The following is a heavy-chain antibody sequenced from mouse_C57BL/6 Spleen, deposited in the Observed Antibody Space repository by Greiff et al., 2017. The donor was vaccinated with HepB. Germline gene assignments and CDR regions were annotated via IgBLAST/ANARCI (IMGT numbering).Heavy chain of an antibody. V-gene: IGHV1-50*01. D-gene: IGHD2-4*01. CDR3: ARGVYDYSWFAY. CDR1: GYTFTSYW. J-gene: IGHJ3*01. CDR2: IDPSDSYT. Sequence: VQLQQPGAELVKPGASVKLSCKASGYTFTSYWMQWVKQRPGQGLEWIGEIDPSDSYTNYNQKFKGKATLTVDTSSSTAYMQLSSLTSEDSAVYYCARGVYDYSWFAYWGQGTLVTVSA.